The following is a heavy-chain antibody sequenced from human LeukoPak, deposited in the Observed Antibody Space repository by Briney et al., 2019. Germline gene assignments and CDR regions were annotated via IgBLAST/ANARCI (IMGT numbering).Heavy chain of an antibody. V-gene: IGHV3-48*01. J-gene: IGHJ4*02. CDR2: TSSSSSTI. Sequence: GGSLRLSCAASGFTFSSYSMNWVRQAPGKGLEWVSYTSSSSSTIYYADSVKGRFTVSRDNSKNTLYLQMNSLRAEDTAIYYCATFCGGGSCYTEVDYWGQGTLVTVSS. D-gene: IGHD2-15*01. CDR3: ATFCGGGSCYTEVDY. CDR1: GFTFSSYS.